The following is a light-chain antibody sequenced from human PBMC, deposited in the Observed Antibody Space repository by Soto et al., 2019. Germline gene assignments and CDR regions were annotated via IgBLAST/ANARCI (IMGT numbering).Light chain of an antibody. Sequence: QSVLTQPASLSGAPVQSITISCTGTSSDVGGYNYVSWYQQYPGKAPKLMIYDVSNRPSGVSNRFSGSKSGNTASLTISGLQAEDEADYYCTSYTTSSTLVFGTGTKLTVL. CDR1: SSDVGGYNY. CDR2: DVS. J-gene: IGLJ1*01. V-gene: IGLV2-14*01. CDR3: TSYTTSSTLV.